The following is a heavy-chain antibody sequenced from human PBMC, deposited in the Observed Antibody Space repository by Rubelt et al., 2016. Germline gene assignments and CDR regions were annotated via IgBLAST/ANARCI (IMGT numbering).Heavy chain of an antibody. Sequence: QVQLQESGPGLVKPSETLSLTCTVSGGSISRGNWWSWVRQPPGKGLEWIGKIFHSGSTDYNPSLKSRVTMSVDKSKNQFSLTLGSVTAADTAVYYCARLSTAMLFDPWGQGTLVTVSS. CDR3: ARLSTAMLFDP. D-gene: IGHD5-18*01. CDR2: IFHSGST. J-gene: IGHJ5*02. CDR1: GGSISRGNW. V-gene: IGHV4-4*02.